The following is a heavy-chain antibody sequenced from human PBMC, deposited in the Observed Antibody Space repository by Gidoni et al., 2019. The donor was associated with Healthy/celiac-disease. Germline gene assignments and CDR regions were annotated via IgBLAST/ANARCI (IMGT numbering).Heavy chain of an antibody. J-gene: IGHJ3*02. D-gene: IGHD3-10*01. CDR3: ARSRREYDAFDI. CDR1: GGSISSYY. Sequence: QVQLQESGPGLVKPSETLSLTCTVSGGSISSYYWSWIRQPPGKGLEWIGYIYYSGSTNYTPSLKSRVTISVDTSKNQFSLKLSSVTAADTAVYYCARSRREYDAFDIWGQGTMVTVSS. V-gene: IGHV4-59*01. CDR2: IYYSGST.